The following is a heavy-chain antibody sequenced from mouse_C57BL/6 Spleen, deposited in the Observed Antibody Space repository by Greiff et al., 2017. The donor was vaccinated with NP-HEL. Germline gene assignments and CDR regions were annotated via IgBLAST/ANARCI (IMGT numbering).Heavy chain of an antibody. CDR3: TRRYYGSNPDV. CDR2: IDPETGGT. J-gene: IGHJ1*03. Sequence: QVQLQQSGAELVRPGASVTLSCKASGYTFTDYEMHWVKQTPVHGLEWIGAIDPETGGTAYNQKFKGKAILTADKSSSTAYMELRSLTSEDSAVYYCTRRYYGSNPDVWGTGTTVTVSS. D-gene: IGHD1-1*01. CDR1: GYTFTDYE. V-gene: IGHV1-15*01.